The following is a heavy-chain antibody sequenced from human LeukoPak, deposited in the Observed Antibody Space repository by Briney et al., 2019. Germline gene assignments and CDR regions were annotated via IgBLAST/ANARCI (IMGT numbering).Heavy chain of an antibody. V-gene: IGHV3-23*01. D-gene: IGHD2-15*01. CDR2: ISGSGVDT. CDR3: ARASCGSCPFDP. J-gene: IGHJ5*02. CDR1: GFTFSYYA. Sequence: GGSLRLSCAASGFTFSYYAMSWVRQAPGKGLEWVSGISGSGVDTYYADSVKGRLTISRDNSKNTMYLQMNSLRAEDTAVYYCARASCGSCPFDPWGQGTLVTVSS.